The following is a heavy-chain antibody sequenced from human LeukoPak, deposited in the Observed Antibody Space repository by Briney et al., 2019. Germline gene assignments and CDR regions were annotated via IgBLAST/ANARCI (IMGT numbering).Heavy chain of an antibody. V-gene: IGHV4-59*01. CDR2: IHYTGTT. CDR1: GDSITSYH. D-gene: IGHD1-1*01. Sequence: SETLSLTCTVSGDSITSYHWSWIRQPPGKGPEWIGFIHYTGTTNYSPSLRSRVTISVDTSKNQFSLKLSSVTAADTAVYYCARDTGRDGGFDYWGPGNLVTVSS. J-gene: IGHJ4*02. CDR3: ARDTGRDGGFDY.